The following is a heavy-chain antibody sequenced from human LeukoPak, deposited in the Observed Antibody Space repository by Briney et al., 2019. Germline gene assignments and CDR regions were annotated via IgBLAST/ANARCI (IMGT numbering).Heavy chain of an antibody. D-gene: IGHD1-7*01. J-gene: IGHJ4*02. Sequence: SETLSLTCTVSGGSISSSSYYWGWIRQPPGKGLEWIGSIYYSGSTYYNPSLKSRVTISVDTSKNQFPLKLSSVTAADTAVYYCTRRELGLPPNYWGQGTLVTVSS. CDR3: TRRELGLPPNY. V-gene: IGHV4-39*01. CDR2: IYYSGST. CDR1: GGSISSSSYY.